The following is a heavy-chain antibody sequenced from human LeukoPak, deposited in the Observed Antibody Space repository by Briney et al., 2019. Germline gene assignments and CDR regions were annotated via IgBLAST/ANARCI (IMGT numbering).Heavy chain of an antibody. V-gene: IGHV1-69*13. Sequence: SVNVSCTASGGTFSSYAISWVRQAPGQGLEWMGGIIPIFGTANYAQKFQGRVTITADESTSTAYMELSSLRSEDTAVYYCARDASASSWYPYFDYWAREPWSPSPQ. CDR3: ARDASASSWYPYFDY. CDR2: IIPIFGTA. D-gene: IGHD6-13*01. CDR1: GGTFSSYA. J-gene: IGHJ4*02.